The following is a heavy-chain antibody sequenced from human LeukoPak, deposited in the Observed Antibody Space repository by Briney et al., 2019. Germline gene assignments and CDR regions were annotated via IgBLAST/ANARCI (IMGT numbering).Heavy chain of an antibody. V-gene: IGHV4-4*07. D-gene: IGHD6-13*01. CDR1: GGSISSYY. J-gene: IGHJ3*02. Sequence: PSETLSLTCTVSGGSISSYYWNWIRQPAGKGLEWIGRIYTSGSTNYNPSLKSRVTMSVDTSKNQFSLKLSSVTAADTAVYYCARDGSSWSHDAFDIWGQGTMVTVSS. CDR3: ARDGSSWSHDAFDI. CDR2: IYTSGST.